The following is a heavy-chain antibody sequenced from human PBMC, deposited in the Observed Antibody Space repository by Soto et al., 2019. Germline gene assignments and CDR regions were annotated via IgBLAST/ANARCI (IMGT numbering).Heavy chain of an antibody. CDR1: GFTFSSYA. J-gene: IGHJ4*02. V-gene: IGHV3-23*01. CDR2: ISGGGDTT. CDR3: ARESAAAGTGFDY. D-gene: IGHD6-13*01. Sequence: GGSLRLSCAASGFTFSSYAMSWVRQAPGKGLEWVSAISGGGDTTYYADSVKGRFTISRDNSKNTLYLQMNSLRAEDTALYYCARESAAAGTGFDYWGQGTLVTVS.